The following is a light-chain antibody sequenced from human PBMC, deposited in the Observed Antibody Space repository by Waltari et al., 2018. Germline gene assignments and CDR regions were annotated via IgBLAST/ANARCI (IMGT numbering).Light chain of an antibody. V-gene: IGLV2-14*01. Sequence: QSAPTQSASVSGSPGQSITISCTGTSSDVGGYDFVSWHQQYPGKAPKVMIYGVNNRPSGVSNRFSGSKSGNTASLIISGLQADDEADYYCSSYTTSGTLVFGTGTKVTVL. J-gene: IGLJ1*01. CDR2: GVN. CDR1: SSDVGGYDF. CDR3: SSYTTSGTLV.